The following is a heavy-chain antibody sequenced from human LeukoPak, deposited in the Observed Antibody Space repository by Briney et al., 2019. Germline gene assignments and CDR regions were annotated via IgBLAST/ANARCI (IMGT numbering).Heavy chain of an antibody. V-gene: IGHV1-18*01. J-gene: IGHJ4*02. CDR2: ISAYNDNT. D-gene: IGHD3-16*02. CDR3: ARAQDYDYVWGSYRYFDY. Sequence: ASVKVSCKASGYTFTSYGISWVRQAPGQGLEWMGWISAYNDNTNYAQKLQGRVTMTTDTSTSTAYMELRSLRSDDTAVYYCARAQDYDYVWGSYRYFDYWGQGTLVTVSS. CDR1: GYTFTSYG.